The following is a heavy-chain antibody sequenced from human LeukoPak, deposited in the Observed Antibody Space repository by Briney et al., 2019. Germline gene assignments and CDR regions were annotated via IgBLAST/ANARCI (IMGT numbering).Heavy chain of an antibody. D-gene: IGHD3-3*01. Sequence: GGSLRLSCAASGFTFSSHNMHWVRQAPGKGLEWVAVVWYDGINNVFADSVKGRFTLSRDNSNKTLFLQINSLRVEDTAVHYCAKDRSGTWSFDYWGQGTLVTVSS. CDR1: GFTFSSHN. CDR3: AKDRSGTWSFDY. V-gene: IGHV3-30*02. J-gene: IGHJ4*02. CDR2: VWYDGINN.